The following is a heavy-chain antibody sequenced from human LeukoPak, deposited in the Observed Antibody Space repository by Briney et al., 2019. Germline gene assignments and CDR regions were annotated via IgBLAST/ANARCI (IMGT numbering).Heavy chain of an antibody. CDR2: IYSDGST. V-gene: IGHV3-53*01. CDR3: ANLIGYFDY. CDR1: GFTFNSAW. D-gene: IGHD3-3*01. Sequence: GGSLRLSCAASGFTFNSAWMSWVRQAPGKGLEWVSVIYSDGSTYYADSVKGRFTISRDISKNTLYLQMNSLRAEDTAVYYCANLIGYFDYWGQGTLVTVSS. J-gene: IGHJ4*02.